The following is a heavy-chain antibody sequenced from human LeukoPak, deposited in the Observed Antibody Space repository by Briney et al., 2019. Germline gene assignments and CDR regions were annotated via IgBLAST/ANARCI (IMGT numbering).Heavy chain of an antibody. Sequence: NPSETLSLTCTVSGGSVSSSSYSWGWIRQPAGKGLEWIGRIYTSGSTNYNPSLKSRVTMSVDTSKNQFSLKLSSVTAADTAVYYCARMLALWGVWYFDLWGRGTLVTVSS. D-gene: IGHD3-16*01. CDR3: ARMLALWGVWYFDL. V-gene: IGHV4-61*02. CDR1: GGSVSSSSYS. CDR2: IYTSGST. J-gene: IGHJ2*01.